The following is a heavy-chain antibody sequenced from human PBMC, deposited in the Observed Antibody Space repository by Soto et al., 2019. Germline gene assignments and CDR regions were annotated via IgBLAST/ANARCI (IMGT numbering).Heavy chain of an antibody. V-gene: IGHV3-23*01. J-gene: IGHJ4*02. CDR1: GFTFSNYA. CDR3: VRERSGHSSAYY. CDR2: ISGSGDRT. Sequence: GWSLRLSCAASGFTFSNYAMSWLRQPPGKGLEWVSAISGSGDRTYYTDSVKGRFTISRDNSKNTLYLQMNSLRAEDSAVYYCVRERSGHSSAYYWGQGTLLTVSS. D-gene: IGHD5-18*01.